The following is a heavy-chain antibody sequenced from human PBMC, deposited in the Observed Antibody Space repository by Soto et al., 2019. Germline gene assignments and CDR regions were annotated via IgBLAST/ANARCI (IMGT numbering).Heavy chain of an antibody. D-gene: IGHD3-3*01. J-gene: IGHJ5*02. CDR2: IFSNGEK. V-gene: IGHV2-26*01. CDR1: GFSLSNARMG. CDR3: AHSRVYDFWSGYWRDHNWFDP. Sequence: GSGPTLVNPTETLTLTCTVSGFSLSNARMGVSWIRQPPGKALEWLAHIFSNGEKSFSTSLRSRVTITKDTSKNQVVLTMTNMDPVDTATYYCAHSRVYDFWSGYWRDHNWFDPWGQGTLVTVSS.